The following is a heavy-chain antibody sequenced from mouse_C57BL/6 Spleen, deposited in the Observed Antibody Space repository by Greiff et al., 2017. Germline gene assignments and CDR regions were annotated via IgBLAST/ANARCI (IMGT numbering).Heavy chain of an antibody. CDR2: IDPSDSYT. CDR3: ARGTTVDY. D-gene: IGHD1-1*01. CDR1: GYTFTSYW. Sequence: QVQLQQPGAELVMPGASVKLSCKASGYTFTSYWMHWVKQRPGQGLEWIGEIDPSDSYTNYNQKFKGKSTLTVDKSSSTAYIQLSSLTSEDSAVYYCARGTTVDYWGQGTTLTVSS. V-gene: IGHV1-69*01. J-gene: IGHJ2*01.